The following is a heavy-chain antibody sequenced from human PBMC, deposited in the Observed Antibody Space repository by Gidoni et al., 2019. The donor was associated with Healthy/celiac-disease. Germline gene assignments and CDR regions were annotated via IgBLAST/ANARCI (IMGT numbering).Heavy chain of an antibody. D-gene: IGHD6-13*01. CDR1: GFTCSSYG. CDR3: VVWGAAAGTDY. V-gene: IGHV3-30*03. CDR2: ISYDGSNK. J-gene: IGHJ4*02. Sequence: QVQLVESGGGVVQPGRSLRLSCAASGFTCSSYGMHWVRQAPGKGLEWVAVISYDGSNKYYADSVKGRFTISRDNSKNTLYLQMNSLRAEDTAVYYCVVWGAAAGTDYWGQGTLVTVSS.